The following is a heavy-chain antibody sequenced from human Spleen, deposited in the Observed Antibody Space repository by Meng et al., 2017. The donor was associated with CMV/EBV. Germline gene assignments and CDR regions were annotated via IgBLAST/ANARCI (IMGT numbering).Heavy chain of an antibody. CDR2: IRSKAFGGTT. V-gene: IGHV3-49*04. D-gene: IGHD2-2*03. J-gene: IGHJ5*02. Sequence: GESLKISCTASGFTFGDYAVSWVRQAPGQGLEWVGFIRSKAFGGTTEYAASVKGRFTISRDDSKSIAYLQMNSLKTEDTALYYCSRDAVDIVVVPSARPWGQGTLVTVSS. CDR3: SRDAVDIVVVPSARP. CDR1: GFTFGDYA.